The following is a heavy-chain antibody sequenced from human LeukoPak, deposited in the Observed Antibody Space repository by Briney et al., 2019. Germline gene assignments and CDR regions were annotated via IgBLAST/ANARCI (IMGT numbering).Heavy chain of an antibody. J-gene: IGHJ4*02. CDR3: AGLGDSSGYYDF. CDR1: GFSFSSYW. Sequence: GGSLRLSCAASGFSFSSYWMSWVRQAPGKGLEWVANIKPDGSDKYYVGSVKGRSTTSRDNAKNSLYLQMNSLRAEDTAVYYCAGLGDSSGYYDFWGQGALVTVSS. V-gene: IGHV3-7*01. D-gene: IGHD3-22*01. CDR2: IKPDGSDK.